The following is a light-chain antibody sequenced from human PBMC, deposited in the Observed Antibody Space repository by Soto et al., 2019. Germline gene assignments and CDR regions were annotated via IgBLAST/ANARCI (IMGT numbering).Light chain of an antibody. Sequence: VLTQPPSVSGAPGQRVTFSCTGSSSNIGAGFDVHWYQQKPGQAPVLVVYDDSDRPSGIPERFSGSNSGNTATLTISRVEAGDEADYYCQVWDSSSDHVVFGGGTKLTVL. CDR2: DDS. CDR1: SNIGAGFD. J-gene: IGLJ2*01. CDR3: QVWDSSSDHVV. V-gene: IGLV3-21*02.